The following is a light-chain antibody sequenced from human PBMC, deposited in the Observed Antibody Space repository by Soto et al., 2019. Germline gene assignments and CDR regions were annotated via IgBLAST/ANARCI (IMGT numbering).Light chain of an antibody. CDR2: DAS. V-gene: IGKV1-5*01. Sequence: GDRVTINGRATESISSWFAWYQHKPRKAPKLLVDDASSLERGVPSRFSGSGSATEFTLTISSLHPDYLATDYCQQYNSYTWTFGQGTKVEI. CDR3: QQYNSYTWT. CDR1: ESISSW. J-gene: IGKJ1*01.